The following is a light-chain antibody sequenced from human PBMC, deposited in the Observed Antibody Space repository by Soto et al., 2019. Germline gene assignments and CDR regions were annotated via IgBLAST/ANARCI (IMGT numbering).Light chain of an antibody. CDR2: DAS. Sequence: EIVLTQSPATLSLSPGDRATLSCRASQSVSNYLAWYQQKPGQAPRLLIYDASNRATGIPARFSGSGSGTDFTLTINSLEPEDFAVYYCQQRTHWPPWTFGQGTKVEIK. CDR1: QSVSNY. CDR3: QQRTHWPPWT. V-gene: IGKV3-11*01. J-gene: IGKJ1*01.